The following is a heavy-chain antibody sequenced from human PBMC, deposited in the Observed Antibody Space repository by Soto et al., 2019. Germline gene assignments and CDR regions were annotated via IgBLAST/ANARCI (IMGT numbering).Heavy chain of an antibody. CDR3: AHTRGGGNSACFDA. Sequence: QITLKESGPSLLKPTQTLTLTCTFSGFSLTSGPAGVGWIRQPPGKALEGLALIYWDGERRYSPSLKSRLTITKDTSKDQVVLTMTNMDPVDTGTYYCAHTRGGGNSACFDAWGQGTLVTVSS. CDR1: GFSLTSGPAG. J-gene: IGHJ5*02. CDR2: IYWDGER. V-gene: IGHV2-5*02. D-gene: IGHD2-21*02.